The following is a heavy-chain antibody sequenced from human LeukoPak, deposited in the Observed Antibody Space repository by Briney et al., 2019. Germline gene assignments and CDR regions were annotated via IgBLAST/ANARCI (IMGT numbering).Heavy chain of an antibody. CDR3: VRESYGSGSYIDY. D-gene: IGHD3-10*01. Sequence: PGGSLRLSCAASGFTFSSHGMHWVRQAPGKGLEWVAVIWYDGNNKYYADSVKGRFTISRDNSKNTLYLQMNSLRAEDTAVYYCVRESYGSGSYIDYWGQGTLVTVSS. CDR1: GFTFSSHG. CDR2: IWYDGNNK. J-gene: IGHJ4*02. V-gene: IGHV3-33*01.